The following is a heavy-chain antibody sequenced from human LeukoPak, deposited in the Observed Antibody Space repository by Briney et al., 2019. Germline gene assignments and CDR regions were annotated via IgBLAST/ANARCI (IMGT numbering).Heavy chain of an antibody. CDR3: ARVPTPGGPYHYYYYMDV. D-gene: IGHD3-10*01. CDR1: GYTFTSYG. CDR2: ISAYNGNT. Sequence: ASVKVSCKASGYTFTSYGISWVRQAPGQGLEWMGWISAYNGNTNYAQKLQGRVTMTTDTSTSTAYMELRSLRSDDTAVYYCARVPTPGGPYHYYYYMDVWGKGTTVTVSS. J-gene: IGHJ6*03. V-gene: IGHV1-18*01.